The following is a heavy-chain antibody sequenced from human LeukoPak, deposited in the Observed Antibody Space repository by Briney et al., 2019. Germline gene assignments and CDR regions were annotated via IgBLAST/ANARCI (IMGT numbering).Heavy chain of an antibody. CDR2: IYYSGST. D-gene: IGHD1-1*01. J-gene: IGHJ4*02. CDR1: GGSISSYY. Sequence: PSETLSLTCTVSGGSISSYYWSWIRQPPGKGLEWIGYIYYSGSTNYNPSLKSRVTISVDTSKNQFSLKLSSVTAADTAVYYCARETGTSEIDYWGQGTLVTVSS. CDR3: ARETGTSEIDY. V-gene: IGHV4-59*12.